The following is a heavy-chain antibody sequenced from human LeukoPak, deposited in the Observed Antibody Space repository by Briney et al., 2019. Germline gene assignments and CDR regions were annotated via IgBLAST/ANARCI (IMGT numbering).Heavy chain of an antibody. J-gene: IGHJ5*02. D-gene: IGHD4-23*01. CDR1: GGSISSSSYY. CDR2: IYYSGST. V-gene: IGHV4-39*01. CDR3: ARQRWLRWFDP. Sequence: SETLSLTCTVSGGSISSSSYYWGWIRQPPGKGLEWIGSIYYSGSTYYNPSLKSRVTISVDTSKNQFSLKLSSVTAADTAVYYCARQRWLRWFDPWGQGTLVTVSS.